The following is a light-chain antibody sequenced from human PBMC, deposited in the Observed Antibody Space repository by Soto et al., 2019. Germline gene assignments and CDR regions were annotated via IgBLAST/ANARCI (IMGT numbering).Light chain of an antibody. J-gene: IGKJ4*01. CDR3: QQRTDWPIT. CDR1: QSVGTY. Sequence: EIVLTQSPATLSLSPGERATLSCRASQSVGTYLAWYQQKPGQAPRLLIYDVSNRATGIPARFSGSGSGTDFTLTISGLEPEDFAVYYCQQRTDWPITFGRGTKVDIK. V-gene: IGKV3-11*01. CDR2: DVS.